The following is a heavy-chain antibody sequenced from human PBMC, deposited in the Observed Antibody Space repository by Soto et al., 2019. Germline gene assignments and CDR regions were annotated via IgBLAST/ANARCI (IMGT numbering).Heavy chain of an antibody. V-gene: IGHV4-59*08. Sequence: PSETLSLTCTVSGGSISSYYWSWIRQPPGKGLEWIGYIYYSGSTNYNPSLKSRVTISVDTSKNQFSLKLSSVTAADTAVYYCARTPSRYSRDWPTFDYWGQGTLVTVSS. CDR1: GGSISSYY. J-gene: IGHJ4*02. CDR3: ARTPSRYSRDWPTFDY. CDR2: IYYSGST. D-gene: IGHD6-19*01.